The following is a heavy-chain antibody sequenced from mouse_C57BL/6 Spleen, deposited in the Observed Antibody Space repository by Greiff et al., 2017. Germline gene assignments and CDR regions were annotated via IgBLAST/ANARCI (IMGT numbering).Heavy chain of an antibody. CDR1: GFTFSDYG. Sequence: EVQVVESGGGLVKPGGSLKLSCAASGFTFSDYGMHWVRQAPETGLEWVAYISSGSSTIYYADTVKGRFTISRDNAKNTLFLQMTSLRSEDTAMYYCARGYYYGPFDVWGTGTAVTVSS. J-gene: IGHJ1*03. CDR3: ARGYYYGPFDV. D-gene: IGHD1-1*01. V-gene: IGHV5-17*01. CDR2: ISSGSSTI.